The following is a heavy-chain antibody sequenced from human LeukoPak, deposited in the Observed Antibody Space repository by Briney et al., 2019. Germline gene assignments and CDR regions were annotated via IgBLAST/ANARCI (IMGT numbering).Heavy chain of an antibody. CDR2: IDPSDSYT. Sequence: PGESLRISCKGSGHSFTSYWISWVRQMPGKGLEWMGRIDPSDSYTNYSPSFQGHVTISADKSISTAYLQWSSLKASDTAMYYCATDEGYCSSTSCVGAFDIWGQGTMVTVSS. J-gene: IGHJ3*02. V-gene: IGHV5-10-1*01. CDR3: ATDEGYCSSTSCVGAFDI. CDR1: GHSFTSYW. D-gene: IGHD2-2*01.